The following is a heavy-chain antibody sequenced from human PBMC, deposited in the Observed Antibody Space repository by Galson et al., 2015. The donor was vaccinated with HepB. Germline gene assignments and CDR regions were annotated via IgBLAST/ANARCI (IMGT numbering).Heavy chain of an antibody. CDR3: AKTRLLQTLDY. D-gene: IGHD1-26*01. CDR2: ISRSSSYV. J-gene: IGHJ4*02. CDR1: GFIFSNYT. V-gene: IGHV3-21*04. Sequence: SLRLSCAASGFIFSNYTIHWVRQAPGKGLEWVSSISRSSSYVYYADSVKGRLTISRENSKNTLYLQTNSLRAADTSVYYCAKTRLLQTLDYWGQGTLVTVSS.